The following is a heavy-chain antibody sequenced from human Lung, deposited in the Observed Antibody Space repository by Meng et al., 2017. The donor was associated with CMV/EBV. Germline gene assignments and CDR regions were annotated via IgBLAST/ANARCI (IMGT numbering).Heavy chain of an antibody. CDR1: GFTFKTFT. CDR2: INPDSDYI. CDR3: ARDQEGTRIPSPIHYGLDV. J-gene: IGHJ6*02. V-gene: IGHV3-21*06. Sequence: GESLKISCAASGFTFKTFTMSWVRQAPGRGLEWVSSINPDSDYIQSADSLKGRFTISRDNAKNSLYLRMSGLRVEDTAVYYCARDQEGTRIPSPIHYGLDVWGQGNXVNGAS. D-gene: IGHD5-18*01.